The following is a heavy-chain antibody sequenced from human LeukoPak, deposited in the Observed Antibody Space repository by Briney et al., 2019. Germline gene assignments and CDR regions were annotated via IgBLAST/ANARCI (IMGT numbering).Heavy chain of an antibody. CDR3: ARRLGIAVFDY. D-gene: IGHD6-19*01. CDR2: IYYSGST. V-gene: IGHV4-39*01. CDR1: GGSISSSYYY. J-gene: IGHJ4*02. Sequence: SQTLSLTCTVSGGSISSSYYYWGWIRQPPGKGLELIGSIYYSGSTYYNPSLRSRVTMSVDTSKNQFSLKMSSVTAADTAVYHCARRLGIAVFDYWGQGTLVTVSS.